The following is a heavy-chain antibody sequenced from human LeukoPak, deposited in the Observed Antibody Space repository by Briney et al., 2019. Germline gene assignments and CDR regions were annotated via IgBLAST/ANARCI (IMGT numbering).Heavy chain of an antibody. CDR1: GFTFSNAW. V-gene: IGHV3-30*18. Sequence: PGGSLRLPCAASGFTFSNAWMSWVRQAPGKGLEWVAVISYDGSNKYYADSVKGRFTISRDNSKNTLYLQMNSLRAEDTAVYYCAKGLLLWGQGTLVTVSS. CDR3: AKGLLL. CDR2: ISYDGSNK. J-gene: IGHJ4*02. D-gene: IGHD3-10*01.